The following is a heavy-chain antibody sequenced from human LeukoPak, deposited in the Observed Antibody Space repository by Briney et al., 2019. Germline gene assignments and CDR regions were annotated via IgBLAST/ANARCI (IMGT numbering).Heavy chain of an antibody. CDR2: IYTSGST. CDR3: ARFRRYCSSTSCYDLGYYYYYMDV. CDR1: GGSLSSGSYY. D-gene: IGHD2-2*01. J-gene: IGHJ6*03. Sequence: SETLSLTCTVSGGSLSSGSYYWSWIRQPAGKGLEWIGRIYTSGSTNYNPSLKSRVTISVDTSKNQFSLKLSSVTAADTAVYYCARFRRYCSSTSCYDLGYYYYYMDVWGKGTTVTVSS. V-gene: IGHV4-61*02.